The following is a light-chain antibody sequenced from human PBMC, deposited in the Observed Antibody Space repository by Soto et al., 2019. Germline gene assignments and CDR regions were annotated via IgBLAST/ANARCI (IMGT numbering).Light chain of an antibody. V-gene: IGLV4-69*01. J-gene: IGLJ2*01. Sequence: QAVLTQSPSASASLGASVKLTCTLSSGQSSYTIAWHQQQPEKGPRYLMTLNSDGSHRKGDGIPARFSGSSSGAERYLTISSLQSEDEADYYCQTWGSDIHVVFGGGPKVTVL. CDR3: QTWGSDIHVV. CDR2: LNSDGSH. CDR1: SGQSSYT.